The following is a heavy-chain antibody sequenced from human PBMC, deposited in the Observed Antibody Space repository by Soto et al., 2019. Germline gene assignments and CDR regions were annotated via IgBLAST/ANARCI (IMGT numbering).Heavy chain of an antibody. CDR1: GFTFTRYS. CDR2: ISSTTNYI. CDR3: ARESEDLTSNFDY. Sequence: GGSLRLSCAASGFTFTRYSMNRVRQAPGKGLEWVSSISSTTNYIYYGDSMKGRFTISRDNAKNSLYLEMNSLRAEDTAVYYCARESEDLTSNFDYWGQGTLVTVSS. J-gene: IGHJ4*02. V-gene: IGHV3-21*06.